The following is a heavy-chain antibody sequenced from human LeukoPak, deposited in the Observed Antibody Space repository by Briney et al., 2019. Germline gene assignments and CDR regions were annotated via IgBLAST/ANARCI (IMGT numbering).Heavy chain of an antibody. Sequence: SVKVSCKASGGTFSSYAISWVRQAPGQGLEWMGGIIPIFGTANYAQKFQGRVTITADESTSTAYMELSSLRAEDTAVYYCAKDLGWFGELPVWGQGTRVTVSS. J-gene: IGHJ4*02. D-gene: IGHD3-10*01. V-gene: IGHV1-69*01. CDR2: IIPIFGTA. CDR3: AKDLGWFGELPV. CDR1: GGTFSSYA.